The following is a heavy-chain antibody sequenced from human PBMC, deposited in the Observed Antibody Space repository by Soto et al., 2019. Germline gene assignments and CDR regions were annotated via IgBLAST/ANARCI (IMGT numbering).Heavy chain of an antibody. Sequence: RLSCAASGFTFSSYAMHWVRQAPGKGLEWVAVISYDGSNKYYADSVKGRFTISRDNSKNTLYLQMNSLRAEDTAVYYCARAKGYYDSSGRNAFDIWGQGTMVTVSS. CDR1: GFTFSSYA. V-gene: IGHV3-30-3*01. CDR3: ARAKGYYDSSGRNAFDI. D-gene: IGHD3-22*01. CDR2: ISYDGSNK. J-gene: IGHJ3*02.